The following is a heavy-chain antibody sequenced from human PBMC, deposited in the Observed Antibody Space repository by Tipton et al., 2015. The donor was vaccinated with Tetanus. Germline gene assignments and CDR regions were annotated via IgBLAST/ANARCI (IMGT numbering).Heavy chain of an antibody. J-gene: IGHJ3*02. D-gene: IGHD6-6*01. Sequence: SLRLSCAASGFTFASYGMHWVRQAPGKGLEWMATIFDDGSNTYYADSVKGRYSISRDNSKNMLYLHMNSLRAEDTAVYYCAKDLRQLVRVDAFDIWGQGTAVTVSS. CDR3: AKDLRQLVRVDAFDI. CDR2: IFDDGSNT. V-gene: IGHV3-33*03. CDR1: GFTFASYG.